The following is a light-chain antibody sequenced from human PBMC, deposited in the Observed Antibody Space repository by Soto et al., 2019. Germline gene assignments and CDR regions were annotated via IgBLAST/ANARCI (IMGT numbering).Light chain of an antibody. CDR1: QGLVFSDGNTY. CDR2: TVS. Sequence: SQSTLSLPVTPCQPASVSCSSSQGLVFSDGNTYLNWFHQRPGQSPRCLIYTVSYRDSGVPERFRGSGSGTDFTLKITRVEAEDVGVYYCMQGTLWPRTFGDGTKVDI. CDR3: MQGTLWPRT. V-gene: IGKV2-30*01. J-gene: IGKJ4*02.